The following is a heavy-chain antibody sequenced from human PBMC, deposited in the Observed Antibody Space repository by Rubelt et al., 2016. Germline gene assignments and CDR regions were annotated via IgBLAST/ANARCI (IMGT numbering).Heavy chain of an antibody. CDR2: ISTDGGDA. Sequence: VQLVESGGGVVQPGGSLRLSCVASGFTFDDYGMDRVRQAPGKGLEWVAAISTDGGDAWYADSVKGRFTISRDNSKNTLYLQMNSLRAEDTAGYYCARGQYYGMDVWGQGTTVTVSS. V-gene: IGHV3-23*04. CDR1: GFTFDDYG. CDR3: ARGQYYGMDV. J-gene: IGHJ6*02.